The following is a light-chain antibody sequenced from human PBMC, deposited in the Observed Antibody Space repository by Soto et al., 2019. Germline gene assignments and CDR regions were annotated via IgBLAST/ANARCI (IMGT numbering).Light chain of an antibody. CDR1: SSNVGAGYD. V-gene: IGLV1-40*01. CDR3: QSYDSSLSNWV. CDR2: GNN. Sequence: QSVLTQPPSVSGAPGQRVIISGTGSSSNVGAGYDVHWYQQLPGTAPKLLIYGNNNRPSGVPDRFSGSKSGTSASLAITGLQAEDEADYYCQSYDSSLSNWVFGGGTKLTVL. J-gene: IGLJ3*02.